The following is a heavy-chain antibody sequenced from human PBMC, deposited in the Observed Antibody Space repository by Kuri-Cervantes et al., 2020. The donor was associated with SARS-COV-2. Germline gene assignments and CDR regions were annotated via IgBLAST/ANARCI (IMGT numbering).Heavy chain of an antibody. D-gene: IGHD3-22*01. CDR1: GFTFSSYG. Sequence: GEFLKISCAASGFTFSSYGMHWVRQAPGKGLEWVAVISYDGSNKYYADSVKGRFTISRDNSKNTLYLQMNSLRAEDTAVYYCAKDLGGYVGYWGQGTLVTVSS. CDR3: AKDLGGYVGY. V-gene: IGHV3-30*18. J-gene: IGHJ4*02. CDR2: ISYDGSNK.